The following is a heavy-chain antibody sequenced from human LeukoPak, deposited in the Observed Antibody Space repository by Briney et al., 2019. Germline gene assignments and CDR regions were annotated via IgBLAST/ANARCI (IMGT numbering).Heavy chain of an antibody. J-gene: IGHJ5*02. V-gene: IGHV1-69*13. D-gene: IGHD2-2*02. CDR1: GGTFSSYA. CDR2: IIPIFGTA. Sequence: SVKVSCKASGGTFSSYAISWVRQAPGQGLEWMGGIIPIFGTANYAQKFQGRVTITADESTSTAYMELSSLRSEDTAVYYCARRSRGFVPAAILGWFDPWGQGTLVTVSS. CDR3: ARRSRGFVPAAILGWFDP.